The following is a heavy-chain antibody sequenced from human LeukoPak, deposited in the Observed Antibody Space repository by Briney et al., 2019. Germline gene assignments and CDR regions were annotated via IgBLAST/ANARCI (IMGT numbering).Heavy chain of an antibody. Sequence: GGSLRLSCEASGLTFSNFWMTWLRQAPGKGLEWVANIKQDGSETYYLDSVRGRFTISRDNAKNSMYLQMNSLRAEDTAVYYCVGCSGGTCSDFDYWGRGTLVTVSS. D-gene: IGHD2-15*01. J-gene: IGHJ4*02. CDR1: GLTFSNFW. CDR3: VGCSGGTCSDFDY. V-gene: IGHV3-7*01. CDR2: IKQDGSET.